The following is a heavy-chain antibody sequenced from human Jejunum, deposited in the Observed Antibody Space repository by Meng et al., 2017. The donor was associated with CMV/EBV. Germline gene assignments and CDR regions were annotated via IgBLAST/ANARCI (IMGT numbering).Heavy chain of an antibody. CDR2: INPNSGGT. CDR1: GYNYIGYY. J-gene: IGHJ5*02. D-gene: IGHD2/OR15-2a*01. V-gene: IGHV1-2*06. CDR3: ARGSTRYDMGIDP. Sequence: KASGYNYIGYYMHWVRQAPGQGLEWMGRINPNSGGTNYAQKFQGRVTMTRDTSISTAYMELSRLTSDDTAAYYCARGSTRYDMGIDPWGQGTLVTVSS.